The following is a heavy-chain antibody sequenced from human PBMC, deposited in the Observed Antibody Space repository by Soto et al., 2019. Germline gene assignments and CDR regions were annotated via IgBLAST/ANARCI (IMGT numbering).Heavy chain of an antibody. D-gene: IGHD2-2*01. CDR1: GYTFTIYG. J-gene: IGHJ3*02. CDR3: ASCSTSCYDDAFDI. Sequence: ASVKVSCKASGYTFTIYGISWVRQAPGQGLEWMGWISAYNGNTNYAQKLQGRVTMTTDTSTSTAYMELRSLRSDDTAVYYCASCSTSCYDDAFDIWGQGTMVTVSS. CDR2: ISAYNGNT. V-gene: IGHV1-18*01.